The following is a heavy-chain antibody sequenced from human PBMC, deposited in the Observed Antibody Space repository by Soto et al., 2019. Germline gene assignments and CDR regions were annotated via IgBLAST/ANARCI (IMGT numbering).Heavy chain of an antibody. CDR1: GYSFATYW. CDR3: ARQKNGFLTGYYAYYGMDV. Sequence: HGESLKISCTCSGYSFATYWIAWVRQMPGKGPEWMGIIYPGDSDTRYSPSFQGQVTISADKSSSTAYLQLSSLKASDTAMYYCARQKNGFLTGYYAYYGMDVWGQGTTVTVSS. D-gene: IGHD3-9*01. J-gene: IGHJ6*02. V-gene: IGHV5-51*01. CDR2: IYPGDSDT.